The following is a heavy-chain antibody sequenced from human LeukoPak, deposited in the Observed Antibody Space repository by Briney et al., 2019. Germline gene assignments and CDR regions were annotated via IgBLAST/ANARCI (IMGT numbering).Heavy chain of an antibody. D-gene: IGHD3-22*01. Sequence: SETLSLTCAVYGGSCSGYYWGWIRQPPGKGLEWSGSIYYSGSTYYNPSLKSRVTISVDTSKNQFSLKLSSVTAADTAVYYCARDRPITMIVVVHDAFDIWGQGTMVTVSS. CDR2: IYYSGST. CDR1: GGSCSGYY. J-gene: IGHJ3*02. CDR3: ARDRPITMIVVVHDAFDI. V-gene: IGHV4-34*11.